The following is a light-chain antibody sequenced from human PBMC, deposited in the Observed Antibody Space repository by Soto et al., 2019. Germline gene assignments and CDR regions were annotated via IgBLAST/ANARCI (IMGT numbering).Light chain of an antibody. CDR3: SSYTTSSTLV. V-gene: IGLV2-14*01. CDR1: SSDVGAYNY. J-gene: IGLJ3*02. Sequence: QSALTQPASVSGSPGQLITISCTGTSSDVGAYNYVSWYQQHPGKAPKLMIYDVRNRPSGVSNRFSGSKSGNTASLTISGLQAEDEADYYCSSYTTSSTLVFGGGTKLTVL. CDR2: DVR.